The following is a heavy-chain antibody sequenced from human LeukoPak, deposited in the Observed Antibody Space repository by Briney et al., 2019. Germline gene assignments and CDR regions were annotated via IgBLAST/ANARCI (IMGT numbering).Heavy chain of an antibody. Sequence: GGSLRLSCAASGITFSSYGMSWVRQAPGKGLEWVSSISSTGGTTYYADSVKGRFTISRDNAKNSLYLQMNSLRAEDTAVYYCARDRYSYGFGSVWGQGTLVTVSS. J-gene: IGHJ4*02. V-gene: IGHV3-48*04. D-gene: IGHD5-18*01. CDR2: ISSTGGTT. CDR3: ARDRYSYGFGSV. CDR1: GITFSSYG.